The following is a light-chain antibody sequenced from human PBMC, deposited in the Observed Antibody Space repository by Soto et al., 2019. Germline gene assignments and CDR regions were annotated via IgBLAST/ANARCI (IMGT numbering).Light chain of an antibody. CDR1: QSVLYSSNNKNY. Sequence: DIVMTQSPDSLAESLGERATINCKSSQSVLYSSNNKNYLVWYQQKPGQPPKLLLYWASTRESGVPDRFSGSGSGTDFTLTISSLQAEDVAVYYCQQYYSTPLTFGGGTKVDNK. J-gene: IGKJ4*01. CDR3: QQYYSTPLT. CDR2: WAS. V-gene: IGKV4-1*01.